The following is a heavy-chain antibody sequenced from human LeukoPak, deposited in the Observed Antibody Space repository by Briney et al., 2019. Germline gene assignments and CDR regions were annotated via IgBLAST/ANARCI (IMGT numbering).Heavy chain of an antibody. Sequence: SETLSLTCSVSGGSISNYCWSWIRQPPGKGLEWIGYIFHSGSTYYNPSLESRVSISVDTSKNRFSLKLTSVTAADTAVYFCARFGALVATIGNWFDPWGQGTLVTVSS. CDR3: ARFGALVATIGNWFDP. J-gene: IGHJ5*02. V-gene: IGHV4-59*01. D-gene: IGHD5-12*01. CDR2: IFHSGST. CDR1: GGSISNYC.